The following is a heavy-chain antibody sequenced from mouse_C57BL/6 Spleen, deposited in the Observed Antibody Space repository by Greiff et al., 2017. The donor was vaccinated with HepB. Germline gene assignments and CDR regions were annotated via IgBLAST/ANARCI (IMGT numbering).Heavy chain of an antibody. D-gene: IGHD1-1*01. CDR2: IDPSDSYT. CDR1: GYTFTSYW. CDR3: ARSGITTVVAPRFAY. V-gene: IGHV1-50*01. Sequence: QVQLQQPGAELVKPGASVKLSCKASGYTFTSYWMQWVKQRPGQGLEWIGEIDPSDSYTNYNQKFKGKATLTVDTSSSTAYMQLSSLTSEDSAVYYCARSGITTVVAPRFAYWGQGTLVTVSA. J-gene: IGHJ3*01.